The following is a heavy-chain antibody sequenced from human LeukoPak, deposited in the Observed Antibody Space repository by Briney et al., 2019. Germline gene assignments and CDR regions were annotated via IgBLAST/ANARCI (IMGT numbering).Heavy chain of an antibody. J-gene: IGHJ4*02. CDR3: ARGYYYGSGSYPAY. Sequence: SETLSLTCAVYGGSFSGYYWSWLRQPPGKGLEWIGEINHSGSTNYNPSLKSRVTISVDTSKNQFSLKLSSVTAADTAVYYCARGYYYGSGSYPAYWGQGTLVTVSS. D-gene: IGHD3-10*01. CDR1: GGSFSGYY. V-gene: IGHV4-34*01. CDR2: INHSGST.